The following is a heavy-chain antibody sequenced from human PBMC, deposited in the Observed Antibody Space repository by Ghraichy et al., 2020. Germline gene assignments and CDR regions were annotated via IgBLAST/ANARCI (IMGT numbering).Heavy chain of an antibody. CDR2: IYYSGST. J-gene: IGHJ3*02. CDR1: GGSISSYY. V-gene: IGHV4-59*01. Sequence: SETLSLTCTVSGGSISSYYWSWIRQPPGKGLEWIGYIYYSGSTNYNPSLKSRVTISVDTSKNQFSLKLSSVTAADTAVYYCARDGSSGAFDIWGQGTMVTVSS. D-gene: IGHD6-6*01. CDR3: ARDGSSGAFDI.